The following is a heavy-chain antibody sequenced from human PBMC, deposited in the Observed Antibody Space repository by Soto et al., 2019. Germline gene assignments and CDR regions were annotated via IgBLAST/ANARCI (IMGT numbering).Heavy chain of an antibody. CDR2: IIPIFGTA. V-gene: IGHV1-69*13. D-gene: IGHD2-15*01. J-gene: IGHJ4*02. Sequence: ASVQVSCKASGGTFSSYAISWVRQAPGQGLEWMGGIIPIFGTANYAQKFQGRVTITADESTSTAYMELSSLRSEDTAVYYCARDRPELGYCSGGSCYSWGQGTLVTVSS. CDR3: ARDRPELGYCSGGSCYS. CDR1: GGTFSSYA.